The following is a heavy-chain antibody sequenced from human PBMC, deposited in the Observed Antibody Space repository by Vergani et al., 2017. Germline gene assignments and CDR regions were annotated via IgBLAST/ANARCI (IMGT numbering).Heavy chain of an antibody. Sequence: QLQLQESGPGLVKPSETLSLTCTVSGGSISSSSYYWSWIRQPPGKGLEWIGYIYYSGSTNYNPSLKSRVTISVDTSKNQFSLKLSSVTAADTAVYYCARHGLVMGACDIWGQGTMVTVSS. CDR3: ARHGLVMGACDI. J-gene: IGHJ3*02. CDR1: GGSISSSSYY. D-gene: IGHD3/OR15-3a*01. V-gene: IGHV4-61*05. CDR2: IYYSGST.